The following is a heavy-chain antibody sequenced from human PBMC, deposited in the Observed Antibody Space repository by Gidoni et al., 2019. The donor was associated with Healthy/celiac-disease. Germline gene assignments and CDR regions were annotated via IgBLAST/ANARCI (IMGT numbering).Heavy chain of an antibody. D-gene: IGHD1-26*01. CDR1: GASISSSNYY. CDR2: IHYSGST. V-gene: IGHV4-39*01. J-gene: IGHJ4*02. Sequence: QLQLQESGPGLVKPSETLSITCTVSGASISSSNYYWGWIRQPPGKGLGWIGSIHYSGSTYYNPSLKSRVTISVDTSKHQFSLKLSSVTAADTAVYYCARGEWELLLDYWGQGTLVTVSS. CDR3: ARGEWELLLDY.